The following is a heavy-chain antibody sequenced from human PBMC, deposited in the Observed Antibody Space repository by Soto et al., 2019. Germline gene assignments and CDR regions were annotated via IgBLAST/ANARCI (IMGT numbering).Heavy chain of an antibody. D-gene: IGHD3-3*01. Sequence: EVQLVESGGGLVQPGGSLRLSCAASGFTFSSYSMNWVRQAPGKGLEWVSFISSSGTTIYYADSVKGRFTISRDNAKNSLYLQMNSLRAEDTAVYYCARIGFYDFWSGYAAPMDVWGKRTTVTVSS. CDR3: ARIGFYDFWSGYAAPMDV. CDR1: GFTFSSYS. V-gene: IGHV3-48*01. CDR2: ISSSGTTI. J-gene: IGHJ6*03.